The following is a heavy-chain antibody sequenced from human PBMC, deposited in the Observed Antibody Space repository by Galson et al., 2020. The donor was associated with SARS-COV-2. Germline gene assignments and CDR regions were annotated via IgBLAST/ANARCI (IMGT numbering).Heavy chain of an antibody. CDR1: GFTFSSYA. J-gene: IGHJ3*02. V-gene: IGHV3-30*04. Sequence: GGSLRLSCAASGFTFSSYAMHWVRQAPGKGLEWVAVISYDGSNKYYADSMKGRFTISRDNSKNTLYLQMNSLRAEDTAVYYCARSYSGSYYAAFDIWGQGIMVTVSS. CDR2: ISYDGSNK. CDR3: ARSYSGSYYAAFDI. D-gene: IGHD1-26*01.